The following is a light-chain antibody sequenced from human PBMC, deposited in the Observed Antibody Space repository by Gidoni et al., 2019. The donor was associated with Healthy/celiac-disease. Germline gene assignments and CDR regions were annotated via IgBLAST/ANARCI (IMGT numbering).Light chain of an antibody. Sequence: DIQLTQSPSFLSASVGDRVTITCRASQGISSYLAWYQQKPGKAPKLLIYAASTLQSGVPSRVSGSGSGTEFTLTISRLQPEEFATYYWQQLNSYLTFGGGTKVEIK. CDR1: QGISSY. V-gene: IGKV1-9*01. CDR3: QQLNSYLT. CDR2: AAS. J-gene: IGKJ4*01.